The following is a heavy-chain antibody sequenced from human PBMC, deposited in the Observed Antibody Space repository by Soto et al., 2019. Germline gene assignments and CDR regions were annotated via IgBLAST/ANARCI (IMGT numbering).Heavy chain of an antibody. CDR1: GGTFSSYA. Sequence: SVKVSCKASGGTFSSYAISWVRQAPGQGLEWMGGIIPIFGTANYAQKFQGRVTITADESTSTAYMELSSLRSEDTAVYYCARLKGEQLAWDYYYYGMDVWGQGTTVTVSS. CDR2: IIPIFGTA. V-gene: IGHV1-69*13. D-gene: IGHD6-6*01. J-gene: IGHJ6*02. CDR3: ARLKGEQLAWDYYYYGMDV.